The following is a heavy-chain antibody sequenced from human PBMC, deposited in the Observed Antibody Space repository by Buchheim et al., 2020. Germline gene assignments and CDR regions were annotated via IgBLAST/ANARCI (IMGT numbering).Heavy chain of an antibody. CDR2: IWYDGSHK. CDR1: GFTFSSYG. D-gene: IGHD2-2*02. J-gene: IGHJ6*02. V-gene: IGHV3-33*01. CDR3: ARGGYCSSTSCYTLYYYGMDV. Sequence: QVQLVESGGGVVQPGRSLRLSCAASGFTFSSYGMHWVRQAPGKGLEWVAVIWYDGSHKYYADSVKGRFTISRDNSKNTLSLQMNSLRAEDTAVYYCARGGYCSSTSCYTLYYYGMDVWGQGTT.